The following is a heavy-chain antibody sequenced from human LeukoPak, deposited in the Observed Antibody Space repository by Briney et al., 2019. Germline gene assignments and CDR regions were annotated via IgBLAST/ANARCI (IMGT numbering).Heavy chain of an antibody. J-gene: IGHJ6*02. Sequence: ASVKVSCKASGYTFTNYYMHWVRQAPGQGLEWMGIINPSGGSTSYAQKFQGRVTMTRDTSTSTVYMELSSLKSEDTAVYYCARSWDDRRDGMDVWGQGTRSPSP. D-gene: IGHD1-1*01. CDR2: INPSGGST. V-gene: IGHV1-46*01. CDR3: ARSWDDRRDGMDV. CDR1: GYTFTNYY.